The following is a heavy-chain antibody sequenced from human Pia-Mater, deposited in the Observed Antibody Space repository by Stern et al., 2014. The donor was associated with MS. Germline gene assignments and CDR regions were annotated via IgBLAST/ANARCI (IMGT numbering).Heavy chain of an antibody. D-gene: IGHD5-24*01. Sequence: QITLKESGPALVKPTQTLTLTCSFSGFSLTTPGMCVNWIRQTPGKALEWLALVDWDDDKYYNTSLRTRLTISKDTSKNQVVLTMTNMDPVDTGTYYCARIYHKDGYNCRFCPFDSWGQGTLVTVSS. CDR2: VDWDDDK. CDR1: GFSLTTPGMC. V-gene: IGHV2-70*01. J-gene: IGHJ4*02. CDR3: ARIYHKDGYNCRFCPFDS.